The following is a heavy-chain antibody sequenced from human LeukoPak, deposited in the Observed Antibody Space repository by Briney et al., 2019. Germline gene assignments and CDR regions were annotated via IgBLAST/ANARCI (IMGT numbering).Heavy chain of an antibody. D-gene: IGHD3-10*01. J-gene: IGHJ4*02. V-gene: IGHV4-59*01. CDR3: ARGGVGLGSHGVDY. Sequence: SETLSLTCTVSGGSISSYYWSWIRQPPGKGLEWIGYIYYSGSTNYNPSLKSRVTISVDTSKNQFSLKLSSVTAADTAVYYCARGGVGLGSHGVDYWGQGTLVTVSS. CDR1: GGSISSYY. CDR2: IYYSGST.